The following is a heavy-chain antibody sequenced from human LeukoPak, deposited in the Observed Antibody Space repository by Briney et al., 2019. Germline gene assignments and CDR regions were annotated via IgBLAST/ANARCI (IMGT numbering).Heavy chain of an antibody. V-gene: IGHV3-21*01. CDR3: AREARTTIFGVVSNWFDP. J-gene: IGHJ5*02. CDR1: GFTFSSYS. D-gene: IGHD3-3*01. Sequence: GGSLRLSCAASGFTFSSYSMNWVRQAPGKGLEWVSSISSSSSYIYYADSVKGRFTISRDNPKNTLYLQMNSLRAEDTAVYYCAREARTTIFGVVSNWFDPWGQGTLVTVSS. CDR2: ISSSSSYI.